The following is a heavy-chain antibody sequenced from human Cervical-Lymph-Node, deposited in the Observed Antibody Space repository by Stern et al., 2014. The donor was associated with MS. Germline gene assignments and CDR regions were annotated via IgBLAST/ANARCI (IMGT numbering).Heavy chain of an antibody. CDR2: IYWDDDK. CDR3: AHRLEDGYSFPSAFDI. D-gene: IGHD5-24*01. V-gene: IGHV2-5*02. J-gene: IGHJ3*02. Sequence: ESGPTLVKPTQTLTLTCTFSGFSLSTSGVGVGWIRQPPGKALEWLALIYWDDDKRYSPSLKSRLTITKDTSNNQVVLTMTNMDPVDTATYYCAHRLEDGYSFPSAFDIWGQGIMVTVSS. CDR1: GFSLSTSGVG.